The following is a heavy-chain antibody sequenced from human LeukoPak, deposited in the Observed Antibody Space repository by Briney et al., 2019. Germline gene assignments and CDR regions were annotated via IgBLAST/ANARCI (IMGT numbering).Heavy chain of an antibody. CDR1: GYSFTSYW. V-gene: IGHV5-51*01. Sequence: GESLKISCKGSGYSFTSYWIGWVRQMPGKDLEWMGIIYPGDSDTRYSPSFQGQVTISADKSISTAYLQWSSLKASDTAMYYCARLGYYGLGNHKAPFDYWGQGTLVTVSS. D-gene: IGHD3-10*01. CDR2: IYPGDSDT. CDR3: ARLGYYGLGNHKAPFDY. J-gene: IGHJ4*02.